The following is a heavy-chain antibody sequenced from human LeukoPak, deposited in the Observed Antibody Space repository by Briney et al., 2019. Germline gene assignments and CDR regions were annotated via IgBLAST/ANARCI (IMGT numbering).Heavy chain of an antibody. CDR2: IYYSGST. Sequence: SETLSLTCTVSGGSISSGDYYWSWIRQPPGKGLEWIGYIYYSGSTYYNPSPKSRVTISVDTSKNQFSLKLSSVTAADTAVYYCARGRFVLRFLEWLGNYFDYWGQGTLVTVSS. D-gene: IGHD3-3*01. CDR3: ARGRFVLRFLEWLGNYFDY. J-gene: IGHJ4*02. CDR1: GGSISSGDYY. V-gene: IGHV4-30-4*01.